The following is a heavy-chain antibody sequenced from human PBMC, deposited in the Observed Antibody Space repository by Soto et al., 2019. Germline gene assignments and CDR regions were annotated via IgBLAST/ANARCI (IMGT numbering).Heavy chain of an antibody. J-gene: IGHJ6*04. CDR2: ISSSSGYI. CDR1: GFTFSTYS. D-gene: IGHD5-18*01. V-gene: IGHV3-21*01. Sequence: EVQLVESGGGLVKPGGSLRLSCAASGFTFSTYSMNWVRQAPGKGLEWVSSISSSSGYIYYADSVKGRFTISRDDAKNSLSLQMNSLRAGETAVYYCARVRSYSYGQGYGMDVWGKGTTVTVSS. CDR3: ARVRSYSYGQGYGMDV.